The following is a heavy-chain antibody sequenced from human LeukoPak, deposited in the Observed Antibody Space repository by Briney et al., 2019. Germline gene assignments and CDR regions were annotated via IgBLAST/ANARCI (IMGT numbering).Heavy chain of an antibody. J-gene: IGHJ4*02. V-gene: IGHV4-34*01. CDR1: GGSFSGYY. CDR2: INHSGST. CDR3: ARGEWELPPDY. Sequence: SETLSLTCAVYGGSFSGYYWSWIRQPPGKGLEWIGEINHSGSTNYNPSLKSRVTISVGTSKNQFSLKLSSVTAADTAVYYCARGEWELPPDYWSQGTLVTVSS. D-gene: IGHD1-26*01.